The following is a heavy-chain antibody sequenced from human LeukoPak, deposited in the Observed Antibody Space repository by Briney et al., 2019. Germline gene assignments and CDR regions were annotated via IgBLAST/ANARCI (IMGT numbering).Heavy chain of an antibody. CDR1: GYTFTSYD. J-gene: IGHJ6*03. V-gene: IGHV1-8*01. CDR2: MNPNSGNT. D-gene: IGHD1-20*01. Sequence: ASVKVSCKASGYTFTSYDINWVRQAAGQGLGWMGWMNPNSGNTGYAQKFQGRVTMTRNTSISTAYMELSSLRSEDTAVYYCARLGYNWNYDYYYYMDVWGKGTTVTVSS. CDR3: ARLGYNWNYDYYYYMDV.